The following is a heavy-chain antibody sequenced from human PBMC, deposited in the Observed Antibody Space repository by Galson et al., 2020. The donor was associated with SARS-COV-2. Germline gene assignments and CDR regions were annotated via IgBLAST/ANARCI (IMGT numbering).Heavy chain of an antibody. Sequence: SETLSLTCAVSGYSISSGYYWGWIRQPPGKGLEWIGSIYHSGSTYYNPSLKSRVTISVDTSKNQFSLKLSSVTAADTAVYYCARLQGDWTVAYQYFDLWGRGTLVTVSS. D-gene: IGHD6-19*01. CDR1: GYSISSGYY. CDR2: IYHSGST. CDR3: ARLQGDWTVAYQYFDL. V-gene: IGHV4-38-2*01. J-gene: IGHJ2*01.